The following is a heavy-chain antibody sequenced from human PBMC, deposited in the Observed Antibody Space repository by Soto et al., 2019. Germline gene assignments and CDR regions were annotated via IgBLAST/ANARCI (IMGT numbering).Heavy chain of an antibody. V-gene: IGHV4-34*01. CDR2: INHSGST. CDR1: VGSFSGYY. J-gene: IGHJ6*02. D-gene: IGHD6-13*01. Sequence: PSETLSLTCAVYVGSFSGYYWSWIRQPRGKGLEWIGEINHSGSTNYNPSLKSRVTISVDTSKNQFSLKLSSVTAADTAVYYCARGKWIAASNYYYYGMDVWGQGTTVTVSS. CDR3: ARGKWIAASNYYYYGMDV.